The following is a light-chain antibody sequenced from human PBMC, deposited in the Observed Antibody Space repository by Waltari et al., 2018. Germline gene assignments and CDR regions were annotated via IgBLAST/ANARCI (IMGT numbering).Light chain of an antibody. CDR1: QSVGSD. CDR2: VAV. J-gene: IGKJ1*01. V-gene: IGKV3-15*01. Sequence: EIMMMQSPATLSVSPGERATLSCRASQSVGSDLAWYQQKAGQAPRLLFYVAVTRATGIPARFSGSGSGTEFTLTISSLQSEDFAVYHCQQYNNWPWTFGQGTKVEI. CDR3: QQYNNWPWT.